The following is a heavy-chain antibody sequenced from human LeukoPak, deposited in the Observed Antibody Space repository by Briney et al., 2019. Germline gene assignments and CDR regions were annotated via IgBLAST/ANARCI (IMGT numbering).Heavy chain of an antibody. D-gene: IGHD1-26*01. J-gene: IGHJ5*02. CDR2: IKHDGST. CDR3: ARVIPRYYRGRNNWFDP. Sequence: SETLSLTCAVYGGSFSGDFWSWIRQSPGKGLEWIWEIKHDGSTTYDPSLESRVNMSVDTSTNQISLEMTSATAADTAVYYCARVIPRYYRGRNNWFDPWGQGTLVTVSS. V-gene: IGHV4-34*01. CDR1: GGSFSGDF.